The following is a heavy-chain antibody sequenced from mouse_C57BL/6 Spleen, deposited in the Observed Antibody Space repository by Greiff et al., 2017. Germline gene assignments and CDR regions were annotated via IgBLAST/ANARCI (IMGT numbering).Heavy chain of an antibody. V-gene: IGHV1-80*01. J-gene: IGHJ4*01. CDR2: IYPGDGDT. Sequence: QVQLKQSGAELVKPGASVKISCKASGYAFSSYWMNWVKQRPGKGLEWIGQIYPGDGDTNHNGKFKGKATLTADKSSSTAYMQLSSLTSEDSAVYFCARGRNDAMDYWGQGTSVTVSS. D-gene: IGHD2-1*01. CDR3: ARGRNDAMDY. CDR1: GYAFSSYW.